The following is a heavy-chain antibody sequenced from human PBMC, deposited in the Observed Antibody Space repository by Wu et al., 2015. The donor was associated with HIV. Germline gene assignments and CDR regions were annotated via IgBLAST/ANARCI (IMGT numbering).Heavy chain of an antibody. CDR2: IIPIFGTA. D-gene: IGHD5-12*01. CDR1: GYTFTAYF. J-gene: IGHJ6*02. V-gene: IGHV1-69*18. CDR3: AIDSGYDYGGYYYYYYGMDV. Sequence: QVQLVQSGAEVKKPGASVKISCKAYGYTFTAYFMHWVRQAPGQGLEWMGRIIPIFGTANYAQKFQGRVTITADESTSTAYMELSSLRSEDTAVYYCAIDSGYDYGGYYYYYYGMDVWDQGP.